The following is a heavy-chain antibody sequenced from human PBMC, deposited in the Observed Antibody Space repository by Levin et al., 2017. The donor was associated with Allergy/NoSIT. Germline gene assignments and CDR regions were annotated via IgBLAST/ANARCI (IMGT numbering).Heavy chain of an antibody. J-gene: IGHJ4*02. CDR3: AKRRGASRSWYEFDY. CDR2: ISYDGSNK. Sequence: LLLPCAASGFTFSSYGMHWVRQAPGKGLEWVAVISYDGSNKYYADSVKGRFTISRDNSKNTLYLQMNSLRAEDTAVYYCAKRRGASRSWYEFDYWGQGTLVTVSS. D-gene: IGHD6-13*01. V-gene: IGHV3-30*18. CDR1: GFTFSSYG.